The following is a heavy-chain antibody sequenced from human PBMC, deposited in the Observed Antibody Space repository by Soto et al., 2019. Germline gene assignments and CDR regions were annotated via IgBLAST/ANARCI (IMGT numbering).Heavy chain of an antibody. CDR1: GYTFTSYG. J-gene: IGHJ4*02. Sequence: QVQLVQSGAEVKKPGASVKVSCKASGYTFTSYGISWVRQAPGQGLEWMGWISGYNGNTNYAQKLQGRVIMTTDTSTSTAYMELRSLRSDDTAVYFCARSDQYFDWLPQSPYYFDYWGQGTLVTVSS. CDR3: ARSDQYFDWLPQSPYYFDY. CDR2: ISGYNGNT. V-gene: IGHV1-18*01. D-gene: IGHD3-9*01.